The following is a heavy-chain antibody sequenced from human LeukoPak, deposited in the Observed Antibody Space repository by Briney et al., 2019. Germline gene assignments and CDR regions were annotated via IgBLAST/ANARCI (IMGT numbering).Heavy chain of an antibody. V-gene: IGHV4-39*01. CDR1: GGSISSTSYF. CDR3: ARVVRPAVTIFGVATRPVYYYMDV. Sequence: SETLSLTCTVSGGSISSTSYFWGWIRPPPGQGLEWIGTIFYSGTAYYNPSLKSRVTISVDTSKNQFSLKLSSVTAADTAVYYCARVVRPAVTIFGVATRPVYYYMDVWGKGPTVTVSS. CDR2: IFYSGTA. J-gene: IGHJ6*03. D-gene: IGHD3-3*01.